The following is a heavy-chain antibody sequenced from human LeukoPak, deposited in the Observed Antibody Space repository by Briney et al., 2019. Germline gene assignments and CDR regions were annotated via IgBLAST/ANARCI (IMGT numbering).Heavy chain of an antibody. CDR2: INPSGGST. J-gene: IGHJ4*02. CDR1: GYTFTGYY. CDR3: ARDETYYYDSSGYYPGY. Sequence: ASVRVSCKASGYTFTGYYMHWVRQAPGQGLEWMGIINPSGGSTSYAQKFQGRVTMTRDTSTSTVYMELSSLRSEDTAVYYCARDETYYYDSSGYYPGYWGQGTLVTVSS. V-gene: IGHV1-46*01. D-gene: IGHD3-22*01.